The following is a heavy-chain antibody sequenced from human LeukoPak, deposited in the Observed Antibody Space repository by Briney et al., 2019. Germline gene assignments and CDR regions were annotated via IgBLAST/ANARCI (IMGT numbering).Heavy chain of an antibody. J-gene: IGHJ4*02. CDR3: ARDQGYYGSGSYYYGY. CDR1: GFTFSSYS. D-gene: IGHD3-10*01. V-gene: IGHV3-48*01. CDR2: ISSSSSTI. Sequence: GGSLRLSCAASGFTFSSYSMNWVRQAPGKGLEWVSYISSSSSTIYYADSVKGRFTISRDNAKNSLYLQMNSLRAEDTAVYYCARDQGYYGSGSYYYGYWGQGTLVTVSS.